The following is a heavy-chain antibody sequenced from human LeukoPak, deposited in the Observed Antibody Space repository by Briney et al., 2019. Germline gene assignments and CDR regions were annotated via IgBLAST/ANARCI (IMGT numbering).Heavy chain of an antibody. CDR1: GFTFSNYW. V-gene: IGHV3-7*01. D-gene: IGHD3-10*01. Sequence: GGSLRLSCAASGFTFSNYWMSWVRQAPGKGLEWVANIKQDGSEKYYVDSVKGRFTISRDNAKNSLYLQMNSLRAEDTAVYYCARLTSPTMVRGVITYWGQGTLVTVSS. CDR3: ARLTSPTMVRGVITY. J-gene: IGHJ4*02. CDR2: IKQDGSEK.